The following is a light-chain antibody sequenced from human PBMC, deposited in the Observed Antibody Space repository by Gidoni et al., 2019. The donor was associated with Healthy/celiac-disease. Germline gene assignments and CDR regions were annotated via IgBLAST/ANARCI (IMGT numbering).Light chain of an antibody. J-gene: IGKJ1*01. Sequence: EIVMTQSPATLYVSPGERATLSCRAILSVSENLAWYQQKPGQAPSLLIYGASTRATGIPARFSGSGSGTEFTLTISSLQSEDFAVYYCQQYNNWWTFGQGTKVEIK. V-gene: IGKV3-15*01. CDR2: GAS. CDR1: LSVSEN. CDR3: QQYNNWWT.